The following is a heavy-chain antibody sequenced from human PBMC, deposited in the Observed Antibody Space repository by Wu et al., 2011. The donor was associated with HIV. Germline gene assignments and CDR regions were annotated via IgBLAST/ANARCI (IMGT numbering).Heavy chain of an antibody. CDR2: IIPIFATA. Sequence: QVQLVQSGAEVKKSGSSVKVPCKASGGTFSSYGISWVRQAPGQGLEWMGRIIPIFATANYAQKFQGRVTMTTDTSTSTAYMELRSLRSDDTAVYYCARDLKGLELRGHFDYWGQGTLVTVSS. CDR1: GGTFSSYG. J-gene: IGHJ4*02. CDR3: ARDLKGLELRGHFDY. D-gene: IGHD1-7*01. V-gene: IGHV1-69*05.